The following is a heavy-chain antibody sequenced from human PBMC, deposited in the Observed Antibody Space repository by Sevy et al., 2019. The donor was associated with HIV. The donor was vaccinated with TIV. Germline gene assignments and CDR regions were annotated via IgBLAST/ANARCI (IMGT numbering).Heavy chain of an antibody. CDR3: ALERLSSDVAEYFQN. V-gene: IGHV3-30-3*01. J-gene: IGHJ1*01. CDR1: GFTFNRYS. Sequence: GGSLRLSCAASGFTFNRYSMHWVRQAPGKGLEWVATISFDATNKHYPDSVKGRFTISRDNFQNSLFLQMDSLRPEDTAVYYCALERLSSDVAEYFQNWGQGTLVTVCS. D-gene: IGHD1-1*01. CDR2: ISFDATNK.